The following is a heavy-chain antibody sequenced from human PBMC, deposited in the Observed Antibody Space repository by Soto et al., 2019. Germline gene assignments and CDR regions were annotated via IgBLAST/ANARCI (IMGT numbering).Heavy chain of an antibody. CDR1: GYTFTSYY. CDR2: INPSGGST. D-gene: IGHD3-3*01. J-gene: IGHJ6*02. CDR3: ARDKSTGFLEWSLYYYYGMDV. Sequence: GASVKVSCKASGYTFTSYYMHWVRQAPGQGLEWMGIINPSGGSTSYAQKFQGRVTMTRDTSTSTVYMELSSLRSEDTAVYYCARDKSTGFLEWSLYYYYGMDVWGQGTTVTVSS. V-gene: IGHV1-46*01.